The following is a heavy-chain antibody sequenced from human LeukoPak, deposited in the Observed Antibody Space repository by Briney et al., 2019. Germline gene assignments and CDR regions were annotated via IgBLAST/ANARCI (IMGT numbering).Heavy chain of an antibody. Sequence: KPSETLSLTCTVSGGSISSYYWSWIRQPPGKGLEWIGYIYYSGSTNYHPSLKSRVTISVDTSKNQFSLKLSSVTAADTAVYYCARDSMVRGVRPNYYYYMDVWGKGTTVTVSS. J-gene: IGHJ6*03. V-gene: IGHV4-59*01. CDR1: GGSISSYY. CDR3: ARDSMVRGVRPNYYYYMDV. D-gene: IGHD3-10*01. CDR2: IYYSGST.